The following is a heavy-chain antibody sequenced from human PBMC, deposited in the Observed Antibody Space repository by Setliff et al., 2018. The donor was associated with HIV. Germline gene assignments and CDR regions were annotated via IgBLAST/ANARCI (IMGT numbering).Heavy chain of an antibody. CDR2: MYYSGTT. CDR1: GGSINTRNNY. D-gene: IGHD3-10*01. Sequence: SETLSLTCTVSGGSINTRNNYWGWIRQPPGLGLEWIGSMYYSGTTYHSPTLKSRVSMSMDTSRNQFSLKLSSVTAADTAIYYCVRRKSELRLISDYMDVWGKGTTVTAP. CDR3: VRRKSELRLISDYMDV. J-gene: IGHJ6*03. V-gene: IGHV4-39*01.